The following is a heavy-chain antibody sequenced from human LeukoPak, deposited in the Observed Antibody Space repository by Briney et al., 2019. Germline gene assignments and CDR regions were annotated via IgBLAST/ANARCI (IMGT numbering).Heavy chain of an antibody. D-gene: IGHD3-16*02. J-gene: IGHJ4*02. CDR2: IYYSGST. Sequence: VKPSETLSLTCTVSGGSISSYYWSWIRQPPGKGLEWIGYIYYSGSTNYNPSLKSRVTISVDTSKNQFSLKLSSVTAADTAVYYCARGRTYDYVWGSYRQGPLDYWGQGTLVTVSS. V-gene: IGHV4-59*12. CDR3: ARGRTYDYVWGSYRQGPLDY. CDR1: GGSISSYY.